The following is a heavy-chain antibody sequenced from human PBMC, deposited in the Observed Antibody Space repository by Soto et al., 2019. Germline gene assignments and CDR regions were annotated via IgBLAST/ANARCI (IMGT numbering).Heavy chain of an antibody. CDR1: GGAFSSYA. CDR2: IIPIFGTA. J-gene: IGHJ5*02. CDR3: ARGWQQQLVQEFDP. D-gene: IGHD6-13*01. Sequence: SVKVSCKASGGAFSSYAISWVRQAPGQGLEWMGGIIPIFGTANYAQKFQGRVTITADKSTSTAYMELSSLRSEDTAVYYCARGWQQQLVQEFDPWGQGTLVTVSS. V-gene: IGHV1-69*06.